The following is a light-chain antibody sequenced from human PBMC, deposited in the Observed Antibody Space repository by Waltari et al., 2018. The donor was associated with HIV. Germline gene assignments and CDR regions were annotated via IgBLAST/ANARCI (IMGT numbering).Light chain of an antibody. CDR3: CSYTGSGIL. CDR1: SGDVGGYTL. J-gene: IGLJ2*01. V-gene: IGLV2-23*02. CDR2: DVT. Sequence: QSALTPVASVSGSPGQSIPISCTGTSGDVGGYTLVSWYHQHPGTAPHLLIFDVTKLPSGISDRFSGSRSGNTASRTISGLQAEDEGDYSCCSYTGSGILFGGGTKLTVL.